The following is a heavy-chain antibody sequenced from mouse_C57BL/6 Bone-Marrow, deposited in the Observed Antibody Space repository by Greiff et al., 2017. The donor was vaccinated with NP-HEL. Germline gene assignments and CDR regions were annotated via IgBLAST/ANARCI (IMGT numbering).Heavy chain of an antibody. J-gene: IGHJ2*01. CDR3: ASLYSNYVDY. D-gene: IGHD2-5*01. V-gene: IGHV5-9*01. Sequence: EVNLVESGGGLVKPGGSLKLSCAASGFTFSSYTMSWVRQTPEKRLEWVATISGGGGNTYYPDSVKGRFTISRDNAKNTLYLQMSSLRSEDTALYYCASLYSNYVDYWGQGTTLTVSS. CDR1: GFTFSSYT. CDR2: ISGGGGNT.